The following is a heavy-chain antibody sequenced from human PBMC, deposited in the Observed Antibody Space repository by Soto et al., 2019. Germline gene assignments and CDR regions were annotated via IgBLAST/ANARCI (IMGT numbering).Heavy chain of an antibody. J-gene: IGHJ4*02. CDR1: GFTYSSYS. CDR3: ARDPGAFFDY. V-gene: IGHV3-21*01. CDR2: ISSSSSYI. D-gene: IGHD3-10*01. Sequence: GGSLRLSCAASGFTYSSYSMNWVRQAPGKGLEWVSSISSSSSYIYYADSVKGRFTISRDNAKNSLYLQMNSLRAEDTAVYYCARDPGAFFDYWGQGTLVTVSS.